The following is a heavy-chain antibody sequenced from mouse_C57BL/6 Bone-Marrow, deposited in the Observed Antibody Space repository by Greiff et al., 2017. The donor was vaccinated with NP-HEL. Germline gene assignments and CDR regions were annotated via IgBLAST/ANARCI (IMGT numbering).Heavy chain of an antibody. CDR2: IDPENGDT. D-gene: IGHD2-3*01. CDR3: TTGGYYGGYFDV. V-gene: IGHV14-4*01. Sequence: EVQLQQSGAELVRPGASVKLSCTASGFNIKDDYMHWVKQRPEQGLEWIGWIDPENGDTEYASKLQGKATITADTSSNTAYLQLSSLTSEDTAVYYCTTGGYYGGYFDVWGTGTTVTVSS. J-gene: IGHJ1*03. CDR1: GFNIKDDY.